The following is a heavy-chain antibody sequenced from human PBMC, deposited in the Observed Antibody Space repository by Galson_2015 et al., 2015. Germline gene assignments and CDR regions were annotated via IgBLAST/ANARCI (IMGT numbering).Heavy chain of an antibody. CDR2: INTNTGNP. J-gene: IGHJ4*02. D-gene: IGHD2-15*01. Sequence: SVKVSCKASGYTFTHYAVNWVRQASGQGLEWMGWINTNTGNPTYAQGFTGRFVFSLDTSVSTAYLQISSLKAADTAVYYCARDLGFCSGGSCYYFGYWGQGTLVTVSS. CDR1: GYTFTHYA. V-gene: IGHV7-4-1*02. CDR3: ARDLGFCSGGSCYYFGY.